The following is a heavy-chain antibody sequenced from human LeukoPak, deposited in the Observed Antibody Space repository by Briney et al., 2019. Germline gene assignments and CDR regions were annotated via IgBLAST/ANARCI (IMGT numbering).Heavy chain of an antibody. V-gene: IGHV1-46*01. J-gene: IGHJ4*02. Sequence: ASVKVSCKASGYTFTNNYLHWVRQAPGQGLEWMGMIYTKDGNTRYAQSFKGRFTLTRDTSTTTVHMELRGLRAEDTAVYYCARDQEGFDYWGQGTVVTVSS. CDR1: GYTFTNNY. CDR2: IYTKDGNT. CDR3: ARDQEGFDY.